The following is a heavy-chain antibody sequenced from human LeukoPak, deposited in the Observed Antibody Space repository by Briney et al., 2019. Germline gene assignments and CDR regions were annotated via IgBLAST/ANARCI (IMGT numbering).Heavy chain of an antibody. V-gene: IGHV3-30*18. Sequence: PGGSQRLSCAASAFTFSSYGMHWVRQAPGKGLEWVAVISYDGSNKYYTDSVKGRFTISRDNSKDTLYLQMNSLRAEDTAVYYCAKDRWDGGNSFMDYWGQGTLVTVSS. CDR2: ISYDGSNK. D-gene: IGHD4-23*01. CDR3: AKDRWDGGNSFMDY. J-gene: IGHJ4*02. CDR1: AFTFSSYG.